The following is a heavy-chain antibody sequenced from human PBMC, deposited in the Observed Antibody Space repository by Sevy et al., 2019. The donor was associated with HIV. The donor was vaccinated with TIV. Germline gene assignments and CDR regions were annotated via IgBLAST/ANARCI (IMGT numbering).Heavy chain of an antibody. J-gene: IGHJ4*02. CDR1: GFSLSDYV. V-gene: IGHV3-30*04. CDR3: ARDADWSLNY. D-gene: IGHD3-9*01. Sequence: GGSLRLSCAASGFSLSDYVMHWVRQAPGKGLEWLARISHDTTVKYYADSLKGRFTISRDNSKNTLYLQINSLRHEDTAVYHCARDADWSLNYWGQGPLVTVSS. CDR2: ISHDTTVK.